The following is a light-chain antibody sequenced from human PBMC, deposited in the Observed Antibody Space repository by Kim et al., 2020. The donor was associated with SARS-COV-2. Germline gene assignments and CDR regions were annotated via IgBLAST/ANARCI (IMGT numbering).Light chain of an antibody. V-gene: IGLV3-1*01. CDR3: QAWDSSTVV. Sequence: MSPRQTASITCSGDKLGDKYSYWYQQKPGPSPVLVIYQDSKRPSGIPERFSGSDSANTATLTISGTQAMDEADYYCQAWDSSTVVFGGGTQLTVL. CDR2: QDS. J-gene: IGLJ2*01. CDR1: KLGDKY.